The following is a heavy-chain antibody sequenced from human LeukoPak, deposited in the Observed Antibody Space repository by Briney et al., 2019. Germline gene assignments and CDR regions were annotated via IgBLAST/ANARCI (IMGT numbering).Heavy chain of an antibody. J-gene: IGHJ4*02. D-gene: IGHD3-3*01. CDR3: ARLDFWSGSVY. CDR1: GGSISSSSYY. V-gene: IGHV4-39*01. CDR2: FYYSGST. Sequence: SETLSLTCIVAGGSISSSSYYWGWIRQPPGKGLEWIESFYYSGSTYYNPSLKSRVTISGDTSKNQFSLKLSSVTAADTAVYYCARLDFWSGSVYWGQGTLVTVSS.